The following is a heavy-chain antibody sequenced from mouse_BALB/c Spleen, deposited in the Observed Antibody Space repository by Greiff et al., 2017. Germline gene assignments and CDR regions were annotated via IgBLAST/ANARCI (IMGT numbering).Heavy chain of an antibody. D-gene: IGHD2-12*01. CDR3: ARPFYDEGFAY. V-gene: IGHV1-7*01. CDR2: INPSTGYT. Sequence: VQLQESGAELAKPGASVKMSCKASGYTFTSYWMYWVKQRPGQGLEWIGYINPSTGYTEYNQKFKDKATLTADKSSSTAYMQLSSLTSEDSAVYYCARPFYDEGFAYWGQGTLVTVSA. CDR1: GYTFTSYW. J-gene: IGHJ3*01.